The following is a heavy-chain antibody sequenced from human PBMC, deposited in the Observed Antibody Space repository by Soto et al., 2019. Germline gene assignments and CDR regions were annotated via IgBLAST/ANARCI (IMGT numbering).Heavy chain of an antibody. CDR1: GFTFSSYA. J-gene: IGHJ4*02. V-gene: IGHV3-23*01. CDR2: ISGSGGST. CDR3: AKEKLNLQLWLKPFDY. D-gene: IGHD5-18*01. Sequence: GGSLRLSCAASGFTFSSYAMSWVRQAPGKGLEWVSAISGSGGSTYYADSVKGRFTISRDNSKNTLYLQMNSLRAEDTAVYYCAKEKLNLQLWLKPFDYWGQGTLVTVSS.